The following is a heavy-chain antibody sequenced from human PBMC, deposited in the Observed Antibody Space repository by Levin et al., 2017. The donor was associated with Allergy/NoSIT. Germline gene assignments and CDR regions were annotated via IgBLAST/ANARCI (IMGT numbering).Heavy chain of an antibody. CDR3: AKDILAAPGGYFDY. V-gene: IGHV3-9*01. Sequence: SLKISCAASGFTFDDYAMHWVRQAPGKGLEWVSGISWNSGSIGYADSVKGRFTISRDNAKNSLYLQMNSLRAEDTALYYCAKDILAAPGGYFDYWGQGTLVTVSS. J-gene: IGHJ4*02. CDR2: ISWNSGSI. CDR1: GFTFDDYA. D-gene: IGHD2-8*02.